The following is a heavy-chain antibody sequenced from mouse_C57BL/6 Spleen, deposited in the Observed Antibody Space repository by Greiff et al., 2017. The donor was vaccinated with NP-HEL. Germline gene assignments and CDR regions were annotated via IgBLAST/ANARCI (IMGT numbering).Heavy chain of an antibody. CDR3: TPHYYGSSSGYVDV. CDR1: GYTFTSYW. V-gene: IGHV1-5*01. D-gene: IGHD1-1*01. CDR2: IYPGNSDT. Sequence: VQLKQSGTVLARPGASVKMSCKTSGYTFTSYWMHWVKQRPGQGLEWIGAIYPGNSDTSYNQKFKGKAKLTAVTSASTAYMELSSLTNEDSAVYYCTPHYYGSSSGYVDVWGTGTTVTVSS. J-gene: IGHJ1*03.